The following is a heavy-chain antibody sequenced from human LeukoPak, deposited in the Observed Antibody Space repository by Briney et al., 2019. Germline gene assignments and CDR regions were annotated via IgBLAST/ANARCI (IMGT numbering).Heavy chain of an antibody. J-gene: IGHJ4*02. D-gene: IGHD5-24*01. CDR2: IVGSGGTT. Sequence: GGSLRLSCAASGFTVSTYAMSWVRQAPGKGLEWVSAIVGSGGTTYYADFVKGRFTISRDNSKNTLHLQMSSLRAENTAIYYCAKDREATYLWGFLDYWGQGTLVTVSS. CDR3: AKDREATYLWGFLDY. V-gene: IGHV3-23*01. CDR1: GFTVSTYA.